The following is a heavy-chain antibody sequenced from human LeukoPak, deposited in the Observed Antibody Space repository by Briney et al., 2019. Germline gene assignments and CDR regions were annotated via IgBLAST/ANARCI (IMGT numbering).Heavy chain of an antibody. D-gene: IGHD1-20*01. CDR2: IPYDGSNK. CDR1: GFTFSTYA. J-gene: IGHJ4*02. Sequence: GGSLRLSCAASGFTFSTYAMHWVRQAPGKGLEWVAVIPYDGSNKYYADSVKGRFTISRDNAKNSLYLQMNSLRAEDTAVYYCARLLVYNSGGEAFDHWGQGTLVTVSS. CDR3: ARLLVYNSGGEAFDH. V-gene: IGHV3-30*04.